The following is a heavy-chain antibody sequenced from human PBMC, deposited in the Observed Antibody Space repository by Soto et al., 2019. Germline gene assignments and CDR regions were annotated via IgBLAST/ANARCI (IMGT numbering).Heavy chain of an antibody. CDR3: ARGVTMVRGVGLFYFDY. J-gene: IGHJ4*02. V-gene: IGHV4-31*03. D-gene: IGHD3-10*01. CDR1: GGSISSSGYY. CDR2: MYYSGST. Sequence: QVQLQESGPGLVKPSQTLSLTCTVSGGSISSSGYYWSWIRQHPGKGLEWIGYMYYSGSTYYNPSLKSRITISVDTSKKKFSLKLSSVTAADTAVYYCARGVTMVRGVGLFYFDYWGQGTLVTVSS.